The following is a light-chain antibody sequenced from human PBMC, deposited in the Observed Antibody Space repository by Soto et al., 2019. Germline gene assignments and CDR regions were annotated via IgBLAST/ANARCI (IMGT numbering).Light chain of an antibody. CDR1: ESVSRN. Sequence: EVXMTQSPATLXVYPGERASLXCRASESVSRNLGWYQQTPGQARRPIISDASTRATAITDRLSGGGSGREFTLTLSSLLSEEFVVYYCQQYNSWSPITFGQGTRLEIK. V-gene: IGKV3-15*01. CDR3: QQYNSWSPIT. J-gene: IGKJ5*01. CDR2: DAS.